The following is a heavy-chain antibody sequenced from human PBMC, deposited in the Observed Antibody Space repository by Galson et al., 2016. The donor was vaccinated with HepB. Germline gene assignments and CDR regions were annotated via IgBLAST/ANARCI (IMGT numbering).Heavy chain of an antibody. Sequence: SVKVSCKASGGTFSNYAFTWVRQAPGQGLELMGGIIPIFGTALHAQKFQGRVTITADESTRTAYMELSSLRSENTAVYYCARRGGGEYDILTGYYPGFDYWGQGTLVTVSS. CDR2: IIPIFGTA. V-gene: IGHV1-69*13. J-gene: IGHJ4*02. CDR1: GGTFSNYA. D-gene: IGHD3-9*01. CDR3: ARRGGGEYDILTGYYPGFDY.